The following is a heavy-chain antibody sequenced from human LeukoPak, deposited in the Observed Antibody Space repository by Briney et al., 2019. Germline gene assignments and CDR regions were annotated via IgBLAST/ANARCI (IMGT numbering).Heavy chain of an antibody. CDR1: GGTFSSYA. D-gene: IGHD3-3*01. Sequence: ASVKVSCKASGGTFSSYAISWVRQAPGQGLEWMGRIIPILGIANYAQKFQGRVTITADKPTSTAYMELSSLRSEDTAVYYCATAYYDFWSGPGSGYWGQGTLVTVSS. CDR2: IIPILGIA. V-gene: IGHV1-69*04. J-gene: IGHJ4*02. CDR3: ATAYYDFWSGPGSGY.